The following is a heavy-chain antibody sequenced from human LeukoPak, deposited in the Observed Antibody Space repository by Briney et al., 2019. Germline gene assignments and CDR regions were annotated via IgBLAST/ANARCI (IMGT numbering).Heavy chain of an antibody. CDR2: IYWDDDK. J-gene: IGHJ4*02. Sequence: GSGPTLVKPTQTLTLTCTFSGFSLNTSGVGVRWIRQSPGKALEWLALIYWDDDKRYSPSLKSRLTITKDTSKNQVLLTMTNMDPMDTATYYCAHSLSGSGFDYWGQGTLVTVSS. D-gene: IGHD3-10*01. V-gene: IGHV2-5*02. CDR3: AHSLSGSGFDY. CDR1: GFSLNTSGVG.